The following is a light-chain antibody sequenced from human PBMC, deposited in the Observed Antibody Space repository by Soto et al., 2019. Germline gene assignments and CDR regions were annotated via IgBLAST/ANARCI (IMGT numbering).Light chain of an antibody. CDR1: QSLNSN. J-gene: IGKJ1*01. CDR3: QQDNNWWT. CDR2: DTS. Sequence: TQSPATLSVSPGERVTLSCRASQSLNSNLAWYQQRPGQAPRLLIYDTSTRATGIPARFSGSGSGTEFTLTISSLQSEDFAVYYCQQDNNWWTFGQGTKVEIK. V-gene: IGKV3-15*01.